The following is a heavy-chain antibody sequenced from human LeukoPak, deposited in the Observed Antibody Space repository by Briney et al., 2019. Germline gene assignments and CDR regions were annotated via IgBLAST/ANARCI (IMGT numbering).Heavy chain of an antibody. CDR1: GYTFINYG. CDR3: ARGGAGSGWPDY. V-gene: IGHV1-18*01. D-gene: IGHD6-19*01. J-gene: IGHJ4*02. CDR2: INGYNGNT. Sequence: ASVKVSCKASGYTFINYGIGWVRQAPGQGLEWMGWINGYNGNTNYAQKLQGRVSMTTDTSTNTAYMELRSLRSDDTAEYYCARGGAGSGWPDYWGQGTLVTVSS.